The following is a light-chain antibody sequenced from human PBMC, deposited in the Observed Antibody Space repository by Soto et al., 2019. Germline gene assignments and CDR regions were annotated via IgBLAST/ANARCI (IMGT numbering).Light chain of an antibody. J-gene: IGKJ2*01. CDR2: DAS. V-gene: IGKV1-39*01. CDR3: QQSYRTPYT. CDR1: QGISTY. Sequence: DIQMTQSPSSLSASVGARVTITCRASQGISTYLVWYQQRQGRAPKLLIYDASSLLSGVPSRFSGSGSGTDFTLTISSLQPEDFATYYCQQSYRTPYTFGRGTKLETK.